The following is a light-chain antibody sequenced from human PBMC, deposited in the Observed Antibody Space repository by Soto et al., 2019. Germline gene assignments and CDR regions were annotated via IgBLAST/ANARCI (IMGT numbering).Light chain of an antibody. CDR3: QQSYSRPRT. V-gene: IGKV3-15*01. CDR1: QSISSD. CDR2: GAS. J-gene: IGKJ1*01. Sequence: EIRMTQSPATLSAYEGDRATLTCRASQSISSDLAWYHQKPGKAPRLLIYGASSMASGIPARFSGSGSGTDFTLTISSLQPEDFAIYFCQQSYSRPRTFGQGTNVDIK.